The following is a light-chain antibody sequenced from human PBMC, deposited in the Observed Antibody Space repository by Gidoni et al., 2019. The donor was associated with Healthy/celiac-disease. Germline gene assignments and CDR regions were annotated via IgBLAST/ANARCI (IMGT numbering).Light chain of an antibody. CDR1: SSNLGAGYD. Sequence: QSVLTQPPSVSGAPGQRVTISCPGSSSNLGAGYDVHWYQQLPGTAPKLLLYGNSNRPAGVPDRFSGSKSGTSASLAISGLQAEDEADYYCQSYDSSLSGFWVFGGGTKLTVL. CDR3: QSYDSSLSGFWV. CDR2: GNS. J-gene: IGLJ3*02. V-gene: IGLV1-40*01.